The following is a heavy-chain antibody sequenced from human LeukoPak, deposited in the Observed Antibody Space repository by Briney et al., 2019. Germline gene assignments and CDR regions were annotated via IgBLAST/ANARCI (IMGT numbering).Heavy chain of an antibody. J-gene: IGHJ4*02. CDR2: INHSGTT. D-gene: IGHD3-10*01. CDR1: GGSFSDYY. Sequence: SETLSLTCAVYGGSFSDYYWSWIRQPPGKGLEWIGEINHSGTTNYNPSLKSRVTISVDTSKNQFSLELRSVTAADTAVYYCARRILTMVRGVVSWVFDYWGQGTLVTVSS. V-gene: IGHV4-34*01. CDR3: ARRILTMVRGVVSWVFDY.